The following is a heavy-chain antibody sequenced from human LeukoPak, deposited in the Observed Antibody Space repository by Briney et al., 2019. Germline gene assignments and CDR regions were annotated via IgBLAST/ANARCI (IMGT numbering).Heavy chain of an antibody. CDR2: ISYDGSTQ. V-gene: IGHV3-30-3*01. J-gene: IGHJ4*02. D-gene: IGHD5-12*01. CDR3: ARDCGYSGYLEGFIYY. CDR1: GFTFSSYA. Sequence: PGRSLRLSCAASGFTFSSYAMHWVRQAPGTGLEWVAVISYDGSTQYYADSVKGRFTISRDNSKNTLYLQMNSLRAADSALYYCARDCGYSGYLEGFIYYWGQGTLVTVSS.